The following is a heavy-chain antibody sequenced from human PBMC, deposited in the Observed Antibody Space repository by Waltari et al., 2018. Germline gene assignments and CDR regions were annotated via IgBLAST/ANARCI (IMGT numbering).Heavy chain of an antibody. CDR2: IWYDGSNK. V-gene: IGHV3-33*01. CDR1: GYTFSSYG. J-gene: IGHJ4*02. Sequence: QVQLVESGGGVVQPGRSLRLSCAASGYTFSSYGMHWVRQAPGKGLEWVAVIWYDGSNKYYADSVKGRFTISRDNSKNTLYLQMNSLRAEDTAVYYCARGEGAWDYWGQGTLVTVSS. CDR3: ARGEGAWDY. D-gene: IGHD1-26*01.